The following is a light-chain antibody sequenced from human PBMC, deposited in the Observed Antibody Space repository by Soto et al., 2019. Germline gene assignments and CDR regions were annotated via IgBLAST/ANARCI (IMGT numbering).Light chain of an antibody. CDR1: QGIRND. CDR3: LQDYSYPRT. Sequence: AIQMTQSPSSLSASVGDRVTITCRASQGIRNDLGWYQQKPGKAPKLLIYTASSLQSGVPSRFSGSGSGTDFPLTISSLQPEDFATYNYLQDYSYPRTFGQGTKVEIK. CDR2: TAS. J-gene: IGKJ1*01. V-gene: IGKV1-6*01.